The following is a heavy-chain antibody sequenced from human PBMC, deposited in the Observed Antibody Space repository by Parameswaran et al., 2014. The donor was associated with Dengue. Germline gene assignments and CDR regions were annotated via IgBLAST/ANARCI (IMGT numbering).Heavy chain of an antibody. CDR3: ARGATNRYCSGGSCPSRSYYYYYGMDV. Sequence: RWIRQPPGRGWSGLGKSIIVEAPTTTRPSTSRVTISVDTSKNQFSLKLSSVTAADTAVYYCARGATNRYCSGGSCPSRSYYYYYGMDVWGQGTTVTVSS. V-gene: IGHV4-34*01. J-gene: IGHJ6*02. CDR2: SIIVEAP. D-gene: IGHD2-15*01.